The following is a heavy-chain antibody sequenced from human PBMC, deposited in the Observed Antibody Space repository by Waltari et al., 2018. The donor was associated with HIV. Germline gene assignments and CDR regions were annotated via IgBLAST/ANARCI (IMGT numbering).Heavy chain of an antibody. CDR1: GFTFDDYA. V-gene: IGHV3-9*01. D-gene: IGHD3-16*01. CDR2: ISWNSGSI. J-gene: IGHJ6*02. Sequence: EVQLVESGGGLVQPGRSLRLSCAASGFTFDDYAMHWVRQAPGKGLEWGSGISWNSGSIGYADSVKGRFTISRDNAKNSLYLQMNSLRAEDTALYYCPKDIRGGSSTTMDVWGQGTTVTVSS. CDR3: PKDIRGGSSTTMDV.